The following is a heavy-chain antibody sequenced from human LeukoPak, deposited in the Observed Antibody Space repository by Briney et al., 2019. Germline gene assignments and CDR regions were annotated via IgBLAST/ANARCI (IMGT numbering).Heavy chain of an antibody. V-gene: IGHV3-7*01. CDR3: VRHPGSYNVLTGYSYYFDY. CDR1: GFPLGSQW. CDR2: IKHDGSDH. Sequence: GGPLRLSCVLSGFPLGSQWMSCVRQATGKGLKWVANIKHDGSDHYYADAVAGRFTISRDNAKNSPYLELSSLKAEDAAVYFWVRHPGSYNVLTGYSYYFDYWGQGTLVTVSS. J-gene: IGHJ4*02. D-gene: IGHD3-9*01.